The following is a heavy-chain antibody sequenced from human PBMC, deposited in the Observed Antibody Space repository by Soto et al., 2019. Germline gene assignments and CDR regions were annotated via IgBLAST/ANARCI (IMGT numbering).Heavy chain of an antibody. Sequence: EVQLVESGGGSVQPGGSLRLSCAASGFTVSNNYMSWVRQAPGKGLEWVSVIYSGGGTYYADSVKGRFTISRDNSKNTLYLQMNSLRAEDTAVYYCARDLVGATTEYFQHWGQGTLVTVSS. J-gene: IGHJ1*01. V-gene: IGHV3-66*01. D-gene: IGHD1-26*01. CDR3: ARDLVGATTEYFQH. CDR1: GFTVSNNY. CDR2: IYSGGGT.